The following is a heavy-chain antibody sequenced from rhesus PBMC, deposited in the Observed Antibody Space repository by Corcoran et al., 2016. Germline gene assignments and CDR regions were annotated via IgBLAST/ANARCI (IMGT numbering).Heavy chain of an antibody. J-gene: IGHJ6*01. CDR3: ARVLGTVGGLDS. Sequence: QVQLQESGPGLVKPSETLSLTCAVSGGSISGGYYWGWIRQHPGKGLEWIGNIYGNSASTYYNPSLKSRVTISKDTSKTQFSRKLSSVTAADTAVYYCARVLGTVGGLDSWGQGVVVTVSS. CDR2: IYGNSAST. D-gene: IGHD2-21*01. V-gene: IGHV4S7*01. CDR1: GGSISGGYY.